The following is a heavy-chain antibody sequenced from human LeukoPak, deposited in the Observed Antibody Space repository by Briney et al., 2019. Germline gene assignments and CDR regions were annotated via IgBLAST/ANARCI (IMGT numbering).Heavy chain of an antibody. CDR3: ARASEGIVLMVYATGGDAFDI. D-gene: IGHD2-8*01. CDR2: IYYSGST. J-gene: IGHJ3*02. CDR1: GGSISSYY. V-gene: IGHV4-59*08. Sequence: KPSETLSLTCTVSGGSISSYYWSWIRQPPGKGLEWIGYIYYSGSTYYNPSLKSRVTISVDTSKNQFSLKLSSVTAADTAVYYCARASEGIVLMVYATGGDAFDIWGQGTMVTVSS.